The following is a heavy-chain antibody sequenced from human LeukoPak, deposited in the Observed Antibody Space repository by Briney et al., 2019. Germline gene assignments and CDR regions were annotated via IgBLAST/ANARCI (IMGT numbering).Heavy chain of an antibody. CDR3: ARENSGSYREFDY. CDR1: GGSISSYY. V-gene: IGHV4-4*07. D-gene: IGHD1-26*01. CDR2: IYTSGST. J-gene: IGHJ4*02. Sequence: SETLSLTCTVSGGSISSYYWSWIRQPAGKGLEWIGRIYTSGSTNYNASLKSRVSMSVDTSKNQFSLKLSSVTAADTAVFYCARENSGSYREFDYWGQRTLVTVSS.